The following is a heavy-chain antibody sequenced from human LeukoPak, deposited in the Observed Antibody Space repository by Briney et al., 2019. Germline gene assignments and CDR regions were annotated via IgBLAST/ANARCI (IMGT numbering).Heavy chain of an antibody. CDR2: IIPIFGTA. CDR1: GGTFSSYA. J-gene: IGHJ5*02. D-gene: IGHD4-11*01. Sequence: ASVKVSCKASGGTFSSYAISWVRQAPGQGLEWMGGIIPIFGTANYAQKFQGRVTITADEPTSTAYMELSSLRSEDTAVYYCARDLYRDSLPVSWFDPWGQGTLVTVSS. CDR3: ARDLYRDSLPVSWFDP. V-gene: IGHV1-69*01.